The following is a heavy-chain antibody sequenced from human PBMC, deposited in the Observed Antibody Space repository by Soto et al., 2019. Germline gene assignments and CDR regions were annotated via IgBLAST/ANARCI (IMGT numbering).Heavy chain of an antibody. J-gene: IGHJ6*02. Sequence: KSSETLSLTCTVSCGSISSGGYYWSWIRQHPGKGLEWIGYIYYSGSTYYNPSLKSRVTISVDTSKNQFSLKLSSVTAADTAVYYCARERRSGEARMDVWGQGTTVTVSS. V-gene: IGHV4-31*03. D-gene: IGHD2-15*01. CDR2: IYYSGST. CDR3: ARERRSGEARMDV. CDR1: CGSISSGGYY.